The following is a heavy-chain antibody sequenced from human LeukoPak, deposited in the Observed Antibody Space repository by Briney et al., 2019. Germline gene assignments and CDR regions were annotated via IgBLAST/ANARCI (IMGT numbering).Heavy chain of an antibody. CDR2: ISYDGSNK. V-gene: IGHV3-30*04. CDR3: ARGGIRQVPFDY. Sequence: GGSLRLSCAASGFTFSSYAMHWVRQAPGKGLEWVAIISYDGSNKYSADSMKGQFTISRDNSKNTLYLQMNSLRAEDTAVYYCARGGIRQVPFDYWGQGTLVTVSS. CDR1: GFTFSSYA. J-gene: IGHJ4*02. D-gene: IGHD3-16*01.